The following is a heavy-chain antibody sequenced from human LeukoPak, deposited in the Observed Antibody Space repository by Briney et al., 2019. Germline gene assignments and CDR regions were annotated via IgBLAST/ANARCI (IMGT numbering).Heavy chain of an antibody. CDR3: ASGYSGYDGTLDY. V-gene: IGHV3-48*01. CDR1: GFTFSSYS. D-gene: IGHD5-12*01. Sequence: GGSLRLSCAASGFTFSSYSMNWVRQAPGKGLEWVSYISSSSSTIYYADSVKGRFTISRDNAKNSLYLQMNSLRAEDTAVYYCASGYSGYDGTLDYWGQGTLVTVSS. CDR2: ISSSSSTI. J-gene: IGHJ4*02.